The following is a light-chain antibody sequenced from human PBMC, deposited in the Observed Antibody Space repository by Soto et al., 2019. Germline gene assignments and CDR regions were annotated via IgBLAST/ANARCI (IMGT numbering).Light chain of an antibody. V-gene: IGKV1-5*01. CDR2: DAS. J-gene: IGKJ1*01. CDR3: QQYYRAST. Sequence: DIQMTQSPSTLSASVGDRVTITCRASQSVSSWLAWYQQKPGKAPKLLIYDASNLESGVPSRFSGSGSGTEFTLTMRSLQPDDFATYFCQQYYRASTLGQGTKVDIK. CDR1: QSVSSW.